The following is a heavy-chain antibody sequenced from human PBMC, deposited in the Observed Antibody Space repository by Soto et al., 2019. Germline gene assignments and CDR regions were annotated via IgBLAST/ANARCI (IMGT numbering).Heavy chain of an antibody. J-gene: IGHJ4*02. Sequence: HPGGSLRLSCAASGFTFSSCAMSWVRQAPGKGLEWVSAISDSGDKTYYADSVKGRFTVSRDNSKNTLYLQMNSLRAEDTAVYFCAKDPNDYDSSAYYVDYWGRGTLVTVSS. CDR1: GFTFSSCA. CDR3: AKDPNDYDSSAYYVDY. D-gene: IGHD3-22*01. CDR2: ISDSGDKT. V-gene: IGHV3-23*01.